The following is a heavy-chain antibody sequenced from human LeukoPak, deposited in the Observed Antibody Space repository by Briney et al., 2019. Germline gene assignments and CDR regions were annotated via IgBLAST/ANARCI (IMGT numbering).Heavy chain of an antibody. Sequence: ASVKVSFKCAAYGFTFSSYSMIRRAPGQGLEWMGWNSPYNGNTRYAQKFQGRVAMTTNTPTTTAYMELRRLRFNGPAVYFCAKAPSRSGWYLDYWGQGTLVTVSS. CDR3: AKAPSRSGWYLDY. J-gene: IGHJ4*02. CDR2: NSPYNGNT. V-gene: IGHV1-18*01. D-gene: IGHD6-19*01. CDR1: AYGFTFSS.